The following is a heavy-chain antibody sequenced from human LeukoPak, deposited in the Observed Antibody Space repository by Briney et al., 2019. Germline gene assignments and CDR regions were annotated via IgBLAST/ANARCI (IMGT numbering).Heavy chain of an antibody. CDR2: ISSSRSYI. V-gene: IGHV3-21*01. CDR3: SRIVGAIRATDY. CDR1: GFTFSSYS. Sequence: KPGGSLRLSCAASGFTFSSYSMNWVRQAPGKGLEWVSSISSSRSYIYYADPVKGRLTISRDNAKNSLYLQMNSLGAEDNGVYYCSRIVGAIRATDYWGQGTLVTVSS. J-gene: IGHJ4*02. D-gene: IGHD1-26*01.